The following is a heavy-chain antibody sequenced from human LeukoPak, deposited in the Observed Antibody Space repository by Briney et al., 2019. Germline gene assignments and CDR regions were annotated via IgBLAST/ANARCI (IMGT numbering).Heavy chain of an antibody. D-gene: IGHD3-10*02. CDR2: IRQDGSEK. J-gene: IGHJ6*04. CDR1: GFTFSSYW. CDR3: AELGITMIGGV. Sequence: GGSLRLSCAASGFTFSSYWMSWVRQPPGKGLEWVANIRQDGSEKYYVDSVKGRFTISRDIAKQSVFLQMNSLRAEDTAVYYCAELGITMIGGVWGKGTTVTISS. V-gene: IGHV3-7*01.